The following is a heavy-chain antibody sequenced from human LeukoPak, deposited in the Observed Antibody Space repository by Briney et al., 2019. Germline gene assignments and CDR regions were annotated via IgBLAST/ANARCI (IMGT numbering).Heavy chain of an antibody. CDR1: GFTFSSYA. CDR2: IYSGGST. D-gene: IGHD3-3*01. CDR3: ARARGFWSGYYDY. V-gene: IGHV3-53*04. J-gene: IGHJ4*02. Sequence: GRSLRLSCAASGFTFSSYAMHWVRQAPGKGLEWVSVIYSGGSTYYADSVKGRFTISRHNSKNTLYLQMNSLRAEDTAVYYCARARGFWSGYYDYWGQGTLVTVSS.